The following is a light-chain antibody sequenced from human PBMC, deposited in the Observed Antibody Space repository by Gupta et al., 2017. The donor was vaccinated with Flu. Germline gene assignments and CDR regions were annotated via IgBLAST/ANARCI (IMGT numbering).Light chain of an antibody. V-gene: IGLV2-11*01. CDR2: DVI. J-gene: IGLJ1*01. CDR3: CSFAGGGFYV. Sequence: SVTVPCTGTSSDIGGYNYVSWYQQHPGKAPKLLIYDVIKRPSGVPDRFSGSTSGNTASLTISGLQAEDEADYSCCSFAGGGFYVFGTGTKVTVL. CDR1: SSDIGGYNY.